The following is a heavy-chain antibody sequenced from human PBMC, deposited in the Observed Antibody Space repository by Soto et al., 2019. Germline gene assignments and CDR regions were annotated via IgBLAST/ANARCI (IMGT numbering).Heavy chain of an antibody. CDR2: IWYDGSNK. J-gene: IGHJ4*02. D-gene: IGHD3-22*01. CDR3: VRAGGYYYDSSGYFYAPADY. CDR1: GFTFSSYG. Sequence: QVQLVESGGGVVQPGRSLRLSCAASGFTFSSYGMHWVRQAPGKGLEWVAVIWYDGSNKYYADSVKGRFTISRDNSKNTLYLQMNSLRAEDTAVYYCVRAGGYYYDSSGYFYAPADYWGQGTLVTVSS. V-gene: IGHV3-33*01.